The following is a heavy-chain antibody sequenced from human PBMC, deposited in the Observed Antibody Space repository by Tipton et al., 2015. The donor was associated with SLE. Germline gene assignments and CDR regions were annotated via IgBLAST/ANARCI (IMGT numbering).Heavy chain of an antibody. D-gene: IGHD3-10*01. CDR1: GGSISSSSYY. V-gene: IGHV4-39*07. Sequence: TLSLTCTVSGGSISSSSYYWGWIRQPPGKGLEWIGSIYYSGSIYYNPSLKSRVTISVDTSKNQFSLKLSSVTAADTAVYYCARDGTMVRGVGEYYGMDVWGQGTTVTVSS. CDR2: IYYSGSI. J-gene: IGHJ6*02. CDR3: ARDGTMVRGVGEYYGMDV.